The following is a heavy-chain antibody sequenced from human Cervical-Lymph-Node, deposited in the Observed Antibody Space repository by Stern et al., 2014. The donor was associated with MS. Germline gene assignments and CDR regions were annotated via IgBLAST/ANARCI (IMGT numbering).Heavy chain of an antibody. V-gene: IGHV4-59*01. CDR2: IYYSGST. CDR3: ARCSSSWAYYFDY. Sequence: QVKLQESGPGLVKPSETLSLTCTVSGGSISSYYWSWIRQPPGKGLEWIGYIYYSGSTNYNPSLKSRVTISVDTSKNQFSLKLSSVTAADTAVYYCARCSSSWAYYFDYWGQGTLVTVSS. D-gene: IGHD6-13*01. J-gene: IGHJ4*02. CDR1: GGSISSYY.